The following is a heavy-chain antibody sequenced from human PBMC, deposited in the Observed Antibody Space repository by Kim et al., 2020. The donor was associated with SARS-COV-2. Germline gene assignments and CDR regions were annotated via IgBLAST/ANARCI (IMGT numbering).Heavy chain of an antibody. D-gene: IGHD6-19*01. CDR1: GYTFTSYA. Sequence: ASVKVSCKASGYTFTSYAMNWVRQAPGQGLEWMGWINTNTGNPTYAQGFTGRFVFSLDTSVSTAYLQISSLKAEDTAVYYCARFVRSSPVNWFDPWGQGTLVTVSS. J-gene: IGHJ5*02. CDR2: INTNTGNP. CDR3: ARFVRSSPVNWFDP. V-gene: IGHV7-4-1*02.